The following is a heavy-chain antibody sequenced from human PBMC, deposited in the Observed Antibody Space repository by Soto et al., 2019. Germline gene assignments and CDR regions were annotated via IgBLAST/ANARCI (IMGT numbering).Heavy chain of an antibody. CDR3: ARVGYCSGGSCYAMSTENWFAP. J-gene: IGHJ5*02. CDR1: GGTFSSYA. V-gene: IGHV1-69*01. CDR2: IIPIFGTA. D-gene: IGHD2-15*01. Sequence: QVQLVQSGAEVKKPGSSVKVSCKASGGTFSSYAISWVRQAPGQGLEWMGGIIPIFGTANYAQRFQGRVTITADESTCTAYMELSSLRSEDTAVYYCARVGYCSGGSCYAMSTENWFAPWGQGTLVTVSS.